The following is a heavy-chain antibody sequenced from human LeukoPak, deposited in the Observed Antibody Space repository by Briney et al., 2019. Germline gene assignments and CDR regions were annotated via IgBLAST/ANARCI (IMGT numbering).Heavy chain of an antibody. CDR3: ARDVGLELRRGYAFDI. V-gene: IGHV3-21*01. Sequence: GGSLRLSCTVSGFTVSSNSMSWVRQAPGKGLEWVSSISSSSSYIYYADSVKGRFTISRDNAKNSLYLQMNSLRAEDTAVYYCARDVGLELRRGYAFDIWGQGTMVTVSS. J-gene: IGHJ3*02. CDR2: ISSSSSYI. CDR1: GFTVSSNS. D-gene: IGHD1-7*01.